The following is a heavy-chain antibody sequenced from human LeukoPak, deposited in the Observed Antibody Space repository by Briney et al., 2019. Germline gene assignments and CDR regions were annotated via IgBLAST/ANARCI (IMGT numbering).Heavy chain of an antibody. CDR2: ISSNGGST. V-gene: IGHV3-64*01. CDR1: GFTFSSYE. J-gene: IGHJ4*02. Sequence: GGSLRLSCAASGFTFSSYEMNWVRQAPGKGLEYVSAISSNGGSTYYANSVKGRFTISRDNSKNTLYLQMGSLRAEDMAVYYCAREQNNYDYVWGSYRPGPIPEYYFDYWGQGTLVTVSS. CDR3: AREQNNYDYVWGSYRPGPIPEYYFDY. D-gene: IGHD3-16*02.